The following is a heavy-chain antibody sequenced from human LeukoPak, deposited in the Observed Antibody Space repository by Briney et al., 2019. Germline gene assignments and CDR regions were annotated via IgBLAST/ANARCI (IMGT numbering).Heavy chain of an antibody. Sequence: ASVKVSCKVSGYTLTELSMHWVRQAPGKGLEWMGGFDPEDGETIYAQKFQGRVTMTEDASTDTAYMELSSLRSEDTAVYYCATDSMPLRYSSGRYLDYWGQGTLVTVSS. J-gene: IGHJ4*02. V-gene: IGHV1-24*01. CDR2: FDPEDGET. CDR3: ATDSMPLRYSSGRYLDY. CDR1: GYTLTELS. D-gene: IGHD6-19*01.